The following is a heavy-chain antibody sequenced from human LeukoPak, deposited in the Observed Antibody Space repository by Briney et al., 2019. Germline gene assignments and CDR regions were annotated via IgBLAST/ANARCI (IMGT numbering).Heavy chain of an antibody. Sequence: GEPLKISCKGSGYIFTSYWIAWVRQMPGKGLEGMGIIYPGDSDTRYSPSVQGRVTISADQSISTAYLQWSSLKASDTAMYYCARRSGSFQGDYNFDYWGQGTLVTVSS. D-gene: IGHD1-26*01. V-gene: IGHV5-51*01. CDR3: ARRSGSFQGDYNFDY. CDR1: GYIFTSYW. J-gene: IGHJ4*02. CDR2: IYPGDSDT.